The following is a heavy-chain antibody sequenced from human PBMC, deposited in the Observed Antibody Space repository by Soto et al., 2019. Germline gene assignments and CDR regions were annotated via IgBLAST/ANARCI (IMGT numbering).Heavy chain of an antibody. CDR1: GGSISSYY. CDR2: IYYSGST. D-gene: IGHD1-26*01. Sequence: QVQLQESGPGLVKPSETLSLTCTVSGGSISSYYWSWIRQPPGKGLEWIGYIYYSGSTNYNPSLKSRVTISVDTSKNQFSLKLSSVTAADTAVYYCARVGVAGLFDYWGLGTLVTVSS. CDR3: ARVGVAGLFDY. J-gene: IGHJ4*02. V-gene: IGHV4-59*01.